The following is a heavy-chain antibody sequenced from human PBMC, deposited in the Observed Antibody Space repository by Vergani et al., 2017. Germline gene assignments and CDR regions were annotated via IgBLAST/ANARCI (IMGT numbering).Heavy chain of an antibody. CDR3: AKDLIAARRGGYFDY. V-gene: IGHV3-23*01. CDR2: ISGSGGST. Sequence: EVQLLESGGGLVRPGGSLRLSCAASGFTFSSYAMSWVRQAPGKGLEWVSAISGSGGSTYYADSVKGRFTISRDNSKNTLYLQMNSLRAEDTAVYYCAKDLIAARRGGYFDYWGQGTLVTVSS. CDR1: GFTFSSYA. J-gene: IGHJ4*02. D-gene: IGHD6-6*01.